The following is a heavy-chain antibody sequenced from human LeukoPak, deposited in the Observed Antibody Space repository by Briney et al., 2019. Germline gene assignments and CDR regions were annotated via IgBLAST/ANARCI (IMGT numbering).Heavy chain of an antibody. J-gene: IGHJ6*03. V-gene: IGHV1-24*01. CDR1: GYTLTELS. CDR3: ARDTRGYSSSWYVAISRYYYYMDV. D-gene: IGHD6-13*01. Sequence: ASVKVSCKVSGYTLTELSMHWVRQAPGKGLEWMGGFDPEDGETIYAQKFQGRVTMTRDTSTSTVYTELSSMRSEDTAVYYCARDTRGYSSSWYVAISRYYYYMDVWGKGTTVTISS. CDR2: FDPEDGET.